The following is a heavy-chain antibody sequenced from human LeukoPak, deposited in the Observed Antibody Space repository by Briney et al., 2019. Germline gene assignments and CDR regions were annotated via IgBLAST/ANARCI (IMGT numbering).Heavy chain of an antibody. J-gene: IGHJ5*02. D-gene: IGHD6-19*01. CDR2: IIPIFGTA. V-gene: IGHV1-69*05. Sequence: ASVKVSCKASGGTFSSYAISWVRQAPGQGLEWMGRIIPIFGTANYAQKFQGRVTITTDESTSTAYMELSSLRSEDTAVYYCARDNRIAVAGSWFDPWGRGTLVTVSS. CDR3: ARDNRIAVAGSWFDP. CDR1: GGTFSSYA.